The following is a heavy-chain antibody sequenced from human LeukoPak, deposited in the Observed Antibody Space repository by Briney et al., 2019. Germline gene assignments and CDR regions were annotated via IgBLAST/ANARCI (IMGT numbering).Heavy chain of an antibody. CDR3: AREDCSGGSCYFEKENDAFDI. CDR2: IKKDGREK. Sequence: PGGSLRLSCAASGFTFSSHRMSWVRQAPGKGLELVANIKKDGREKYYVDSVKGRFTISRDNAKTSLYLQMNSLRAEDTAVYYCAREDCSGGSCYFEKENDAFDIWGQGTMVTVSS. D-gene: IGHD2-15*01. V-gene: IGHV3-7*01. J-gene: IGHJ3*02. CDR1: GFTFSSHR.